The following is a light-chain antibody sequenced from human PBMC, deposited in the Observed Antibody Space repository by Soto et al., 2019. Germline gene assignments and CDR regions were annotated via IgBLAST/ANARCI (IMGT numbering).Light chain of an antibody. Sequence: EIVLRQSPVTLSVSPGERVTLSCRASESVGNNLAWYQQRPGQAPRLLIYGASNRATGAPARFSGSASGTEFTLTISSLQSEDFAVYYCQQYNNWPLTFGGGTKVEIK. CDR3: QQYNNWPLT. CDR1: ESVGNN. J-gene: IGKJ4*01. V-gene: IGKV3-15*01. CDR2: GAS.